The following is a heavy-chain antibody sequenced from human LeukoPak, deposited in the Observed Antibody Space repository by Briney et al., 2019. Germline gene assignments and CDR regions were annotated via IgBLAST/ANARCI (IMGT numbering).Heavy chain of an antibody. CDR1: GGSISSYY. J-gene: IGHJ3*02. CDR2: IYYSGST. V-gene: IGHV4-59*12. CDR3: ARDSRYNWNSGEAFDI. D-gene: IGHD1-7*01. Sequence: SETLSLTCIVSGGSISSYYWSWIRQPPGKGLEYIGYIYYSGSTNYNPSLKSRVTISVDTSKNQFSLKLSSVTAADTAVYYCARDSRYNWNSGEAFDIWGQGTMVTVSS.